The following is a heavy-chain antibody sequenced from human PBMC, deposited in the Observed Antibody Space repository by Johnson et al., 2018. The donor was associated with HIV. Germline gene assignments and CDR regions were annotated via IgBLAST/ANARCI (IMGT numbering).Heavy chain of an antibody. CDR3: TRRYSISSRGYDI. V-gene: IGHV3-73*01. CDR2: IRSKANNYAT. J-gene: IGHJ3*02. D-gene: IGHD6-6*01. CDR1: RFTFSASG. Sequence: EVHRVESGGGLVQPGGSLKLSCAASRFTFSASGMHWVRQASVKGLEWVGQIRSKANNYATAYAEPVKGRFTISRDDLKNTAYLQMNSLKTEDTAVYYCTRRYSISSRGYDIWGQGTLVTVSS.